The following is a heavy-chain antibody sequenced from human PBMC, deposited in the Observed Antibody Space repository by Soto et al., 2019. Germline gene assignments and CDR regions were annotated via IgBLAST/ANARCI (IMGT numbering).Heavy chain of an antibody. CDR2: IYPGDSDT. Sequence: PGESLKISCKGSGYSFTSYWIGWVRQMPGKGLEWMGIIYPGDSDTRYSPSFQGQVTISRDNSKNSLYLQLHSLRADDTAIYYCAKGHTDEFGHFSYYGMDVWGQGTTVTVSS. V-gene: IGHV5-51*01. J-gene: IGHJ6*02. CDR3: AKGHTDEFGHFSYYGMDV. D-gene: IGHD3-16*01. CDR1: GYSFTSYW.